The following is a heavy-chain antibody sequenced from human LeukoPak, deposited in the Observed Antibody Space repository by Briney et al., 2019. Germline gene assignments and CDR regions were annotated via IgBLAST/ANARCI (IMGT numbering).Heavy chain of an antibody. J-gene: IGHJ4*02. Sequence: GGSLRLSCAASGFTLSSYWMSWVRQAPGKGLEWVANIKSDGSEIYYVDSVKGRFTISRDNAKNSLYLQMNSLRPEDTAVYYCARDLLGPSYFHSSGWYRNDCWGQGTLVTVSS. D-gene: IGHD6-19*01. CDR3: ARDLLGPSYFHSSGWYRNDC. CDR2: IKSDGSEI. V-gene: IGHV3-7*01. CDR1: GFTLSSYW.